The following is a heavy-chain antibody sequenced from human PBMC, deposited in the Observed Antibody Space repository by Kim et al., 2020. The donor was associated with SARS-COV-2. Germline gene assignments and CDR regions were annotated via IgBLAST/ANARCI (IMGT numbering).Heavy chain of an antibody. CDR3: ARGPDYYGSGSYYKPLDYGMDV. J-gene: IGHJ6*02. V-gene: IGHV1-2*04. Sequence: ASVKVSCKASGYTFTGYYMHWVRQAPGQGLEWMGWINPNSGGTNYAQKLQGWVTMTRDTSISTAYMELSRLRSDDTAVYYCARGPDYYGSGSYYKPLDYGMDVWGQGTTVTVSS. CDR2: INPNSGGT. D-gene: IGHD3-10*01. CDR1: GYTFTGYY.